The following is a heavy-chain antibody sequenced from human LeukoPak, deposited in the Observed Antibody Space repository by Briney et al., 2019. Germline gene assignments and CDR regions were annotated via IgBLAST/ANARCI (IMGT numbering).Heavy chain of an antibody. D-gene: IGHD6-13*01. V-gene: IGHV4-34*01. CDR1: GGSFSGYY. CDR2: INHSGST. CDR3: AAAVLDY. J-gene: IGHJ4*02. Sequence: SETLSLTCAVSGGSFSGYYWSWIRQPPGKGLEWIGEINHSGSTNYNPSLKSRVTISVDTSKNQFSLKLSSVTAADTAVYYCAAAVLDYWGQGTLVTVSS.